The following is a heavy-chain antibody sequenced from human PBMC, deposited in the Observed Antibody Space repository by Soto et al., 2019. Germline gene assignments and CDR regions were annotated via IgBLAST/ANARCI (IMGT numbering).Heavy chain of an antibody. CDR3: VRASYILPFDP. D-gene: IGHD2-21*01. CDR1: GGSIDSGGYS. V-gene: IGHV4-30-2*01. J-gene: IGHJ5*02. Sequence: QLQLLESGSGLVKPSQTLSLTCAVSGGSIDSGGYSWNWIRQPPGKGLEWIGYIYHTGAAHYNASLEGRVSLSVDMSKNQFSLQMTSVTAADTAVYYCVRASYILPFDPWGQGIFVTVSS. CDR2: IYHTGAA.